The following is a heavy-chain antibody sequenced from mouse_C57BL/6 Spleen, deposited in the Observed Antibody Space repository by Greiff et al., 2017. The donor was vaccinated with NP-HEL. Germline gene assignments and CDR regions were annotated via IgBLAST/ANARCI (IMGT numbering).Heavy chain of an antibody. D-gene: IGHD1-1*01. Sequence: QVQLQQPGAELVKPGASVKLSCKASGYTFTSYWMHWVKQRPGQGLEWIGMIHPNSGSTNYNEKFKSKATLTVDKSSSTAYMQLSSLTSEDSAVYYCARSGYYGSSYYLDDGGQGTTLTVSS. V-gene: IGHV1-64*01. CDR2: IHPNSGST. J-gene: IGHJ2*01. CDR3: ARSGYYGSSYYLDD. CDR1: GYTFTSYW.